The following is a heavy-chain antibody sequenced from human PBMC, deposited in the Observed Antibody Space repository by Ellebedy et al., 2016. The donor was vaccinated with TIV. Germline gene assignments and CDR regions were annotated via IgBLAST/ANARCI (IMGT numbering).Heavy chain of an antibody. CDR2: IVGSGA. CDR1: GFTFSPYA. Sequence: PGGSLRLSCAASGFTFSPYAMAWVHQAPGKGLEWVSGIVGSGAQKYADSVKGRFTISRDNSKRTLYLQMNSLRAEDTAVYYCAKGRGGGSDSSAPRYYFDSWGLGTLVTVSS. CDR3: AKGRGGGSDSSAPRYYFDS. V-gene: IGHV3-23*01. J-gene: IGHJ4*02. D-gene: IGHD6-19*01.